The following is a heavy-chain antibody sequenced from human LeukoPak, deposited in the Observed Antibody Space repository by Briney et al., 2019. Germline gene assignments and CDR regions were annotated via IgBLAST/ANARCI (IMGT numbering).Heavy chain of an antibody. Sequence: GGSLRLPCAASGFTFSSYSMNWVRQAPGKGLEWVSYISSSSSTIYYADSVKGRFTISRDNAKNSLYLQMNSLRDEDTAVYYCARDRTNYDFWSGYYSHPYNWFDPWSQGTLVTVSS. D-gene: IGHD3-3*01. V-gene: IGHV3-48*02. CDR2: ISSSSSTI. CDR1: GFTFSSYS. J-gene: IGHJ5*02. CDR3: ARDRTNYDFWSGYYSHPYNWFDP.